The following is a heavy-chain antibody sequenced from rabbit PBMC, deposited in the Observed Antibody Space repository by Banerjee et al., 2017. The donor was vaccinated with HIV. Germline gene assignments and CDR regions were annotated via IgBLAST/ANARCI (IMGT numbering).Heavy chain of an antibody. V-gene: IGHV1S45*01. CDR1: GFSFSSGFW. CDR2: IYAVTGKA. Sequence: QQQLEESGGDLVKPEGSLTLTCTASGFSFSSGFWICWVRQAPGKGLEWIACIYAVTGKAVYASWAKGRFTFSKTSSTTVTLQVTSLTAADTATYFCTGYGGYGDIRYFKLWGPGTLVTVS. D-gene: IGHD2-1*01. CDR3: TGYGGYGDIRYFKL. J-gene: IGHJ4*01.